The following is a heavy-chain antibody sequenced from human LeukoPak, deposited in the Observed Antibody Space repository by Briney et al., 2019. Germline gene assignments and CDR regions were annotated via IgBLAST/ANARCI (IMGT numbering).Heavy chain of an antibody. Sequence: PGGSLRLSCAASGFTFSSYWMSWVRQAPGKGLEWVANIKQDGSEKYYVDSVKGRFTISRDNSKNSLYLQMNSLRTEDTAVYYCARERWGDAFDIWGQGTLVTVSS. CDR1: GFTFSSYW. J-gene: IGHJ3*02. V-gene: IGHV3-7*01. CDR2: IKQDGSEK. D-gene: IGHD3-16*01. CDR3: ARERWGDAFDI.